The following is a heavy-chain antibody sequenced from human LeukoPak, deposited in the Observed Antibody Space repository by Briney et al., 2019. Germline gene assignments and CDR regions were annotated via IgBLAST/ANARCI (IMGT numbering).Heavy chain of an antibody. CDR1: GGTFNTYA. V-gene: IGHV1-69*06. CDR3: ARDRDFYDSNGYYDH. D-gene: IGHD3-22*01. Sequence: SVKVSCKAFGGTFNTYAITWVRQAPGQGLEWMGSIIPFFGTTNDAQMFQGRATITADTSTRTVFMELSSLRSDDTAVYYCARDRDFYDSNGYYDHWGQGTLVTVSS. J-gene: IGHJ5*02. CDR2: IIPFFGTT.